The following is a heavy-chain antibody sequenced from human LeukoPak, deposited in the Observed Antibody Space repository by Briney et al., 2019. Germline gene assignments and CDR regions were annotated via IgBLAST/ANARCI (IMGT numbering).Heavy chain of an antibody. CDR2: ISGIEGSA. D-gene: IGHD3-10*01. J-gene: IGHJ3*02. CDR3: ARLTYYYGSGSYYSVDDAFDI. Sequence: GGSLRLSCAASGFTFSSYAMSWVRQAPGKGLEWVSAISGIEGSAYYADSVKGRFTISRDNSKNTLYLQMNSLRAEDTAVYYCARLTYYYGSGSYYSVDDAFDIWGQGTMVTVSS. V-gene: IGHV3-23*01. CDR1: GFTFSSYA.